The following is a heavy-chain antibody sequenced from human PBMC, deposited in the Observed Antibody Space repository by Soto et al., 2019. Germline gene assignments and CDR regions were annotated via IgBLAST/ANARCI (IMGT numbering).Heavy chain of an antibody. Sequence: EVQLSESGGGFIQSGGSLRLSCAASGFSISNYAMSWVSQAPGRGLEWISSISDSGTNTFYADSVRGRFVISRDKSKNTVYLQMNNLRVEDTALYYCAKDGIRKDDYWGQGTLVTVSS. CDR1: GFSISNYA. V-gene: IGHV3-23*01. CDR3: AKDGIRKDDY. J-gene: IGHJ4*02. CDR2: ISDSGTNT.